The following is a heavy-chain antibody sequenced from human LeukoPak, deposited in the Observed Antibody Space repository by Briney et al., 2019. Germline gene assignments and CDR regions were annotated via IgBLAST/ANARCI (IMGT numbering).Heavy chain of an antibody. CDR2: IRYDGSNK. V-gene: IGHV3-30*02. Sequence: GGSLRLSCAASGFTFSSYSMNWVRQAPGKGLEWVAFIRYDGSNKYYADSVEGRFIISRDNSKNTLYLQMNSLRAEDTAVYYCAKVGGWEPYNWFDPWGQGTLVTVSS. CDR3: AKVGGWEPYNWFDP. D-gene: IGHD1-26*01. CDR1: GFTFSSYS. J-gene: IGHJ5*02.